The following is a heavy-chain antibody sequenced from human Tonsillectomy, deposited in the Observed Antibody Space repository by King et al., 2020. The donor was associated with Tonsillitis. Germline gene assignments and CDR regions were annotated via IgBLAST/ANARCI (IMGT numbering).Heavy chain of an antibody. CDR2: FDPEDGET. V-gene: IGHV1-24*01. CDR1: GYSLTELS. D-gene: IGHD2-8*01. Sequence: IQLVQSGAEVKKPGASVKVSCKVSGYSLTELSMHWVRQAPGKGLEWMGGFDPEDGETIYAQKFQGRVTMTEDTSTDTAYMEVSSLRTEDTAVYYCSTVPTKHYYYHMDVWGKGTTVTVSS. CDR3: STVPTKHYYYHMDV. J-gene: IGHJ6*03.